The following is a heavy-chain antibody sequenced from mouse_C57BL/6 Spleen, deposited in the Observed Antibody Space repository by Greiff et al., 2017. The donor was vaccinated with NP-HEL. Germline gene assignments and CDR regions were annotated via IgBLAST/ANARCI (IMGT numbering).Heavy chain of an antibody. CDR3: ATTVVAPYLDY. CDR2: IDPSDSET. CDR1: GYTFTSYW. Sequence: QVQLQQPGAELVRPGSSVKLSCKASGYTFTSYWMHWVKQRPIQGLEWIGNIDPSDSETHYNQKFKDKATLTVDKSSSTAYMQLSSLTSEDSAVYYCATTVVAPYLDYWGQGTTLTVSS. D-gene: IGHD1-1*01. J-gene: IGHJ2*01. V-gene: IGHV1-52*01.